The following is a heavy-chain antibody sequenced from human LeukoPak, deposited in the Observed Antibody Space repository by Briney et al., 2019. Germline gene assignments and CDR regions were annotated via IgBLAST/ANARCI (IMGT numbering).Heavy chain of an antibody. CDR3: ARDTVPRDYVDTVNAYDL. CDR1: GGSLSGYY. V-gene: IGHV4-34*01. J-gene: IGHJ3*01. CDR2: IHHDGRT. Sequence: PSETLSLTCAVSGGSLSGYYWSWIRQSPGKGLEWMGDIHHDGRTKYKSSFKSRVTIFLDSSKNEVSLRLSPVTPADTALYFCARDTVPRDYVDTVNAYDLWGQGTMVTVAP. D-gene: IGHD4-17*01.